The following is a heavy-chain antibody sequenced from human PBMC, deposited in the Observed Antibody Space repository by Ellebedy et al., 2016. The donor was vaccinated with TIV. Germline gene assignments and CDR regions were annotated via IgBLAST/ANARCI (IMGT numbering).Heavy chain of an antibody. CDR2: IWHDGSHS. Sequence: GESLKISCAASGFTFSISGMHWVRQAPGKGLEWVGIIWHDGSHSYYADSVKGRFTISRDNSKNTVDLQMNSLRADDTAVYYCASELVGTTDFDYWGQGALVTVSS. CDR3: ASELVGTTDFDY. CDR1: GFTFSISG. D-gene: IGHD1-26*01. V-gene: IGHV3-33*01. J-gene: IGHJ4*02.